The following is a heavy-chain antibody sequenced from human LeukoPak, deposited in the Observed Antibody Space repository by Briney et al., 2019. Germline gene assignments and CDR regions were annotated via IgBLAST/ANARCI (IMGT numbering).Heavy chain of an antibody. V-gene: IGHV6-1*01. Sequence: SQTLSLTCAISGDSVSSISSAWSWIRQSPSRGLEWLGRTYYRSKWIHDCAVSVKGRITINPDTSKNQFSLQLNSVTPEDTAVYYCARNWYPAFDFWGQGALVTVSS. CDR1: GDSVSSISSA. D-gene: IGHD6-13*01. CDR2: TYYRSKWIH. CDR3: ARNWYPAFDF. J-gene: IGHJ4*02.